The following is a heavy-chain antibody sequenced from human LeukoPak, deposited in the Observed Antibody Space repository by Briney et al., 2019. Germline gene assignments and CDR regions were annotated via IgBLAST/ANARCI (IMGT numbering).Heavy chain of an antibody. V-gene: IGHV4-4*07. CDR1: GVPISTNY. J-gene: IGHJ4*02. CDR3: AREDYSSRGLDY. D-gene: IGHD6-13*01. Sequence: SETLSLTCNVSGVPISTNYWSWIRQPPGKGLEWIGRMHTSGITNNNPSLQSRVTMSLDTSKNQFSLNLISVTAADTAVYYCAREDYSSRGLDYWGQGTLVTFSS. CDR2: MHTSGIT.